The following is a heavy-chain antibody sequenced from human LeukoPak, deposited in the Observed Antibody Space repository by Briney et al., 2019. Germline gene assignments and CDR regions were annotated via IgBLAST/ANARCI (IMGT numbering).Heavy chain of an antibody. V-gene: IGHV5-51*01. CDR1: GYSFTNSW. J-gene: IGHJ4*02. CDR2: IYPGDSNT. CDR3: ARRKSIGPGDSSGYFLVFDY. D-gene: IGHD3-22*01. Sequence: PGESLKISCKGSGYSFTNSWIGWVRQVPGKGLEWMWIIYPGDSNTRYSPSFQGQVTISADKSIYTAYLQWSSLKASDTSMYDCARRKSIGPGDSSGYFLVFDYWGQGTLVTVSS.